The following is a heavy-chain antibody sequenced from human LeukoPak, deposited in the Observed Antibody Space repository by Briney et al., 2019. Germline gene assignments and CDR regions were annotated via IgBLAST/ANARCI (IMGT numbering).Heavy chain of an antibody. CDR3: ARDRSRYCSGGSCYPGHGMDV. Sequence: SETLSLTCTVSGGSISSSSYYWGWIRQPPGKGLEWIGSIYYSGSTYYNPSLKSRVTISVDTSKNQFSLKLSSVTAADTAVYYCARDRSRYCSGGSCYPGHGMDVWGQGTTVTVSS. CDR2: IYYSGST. V-gene: IGHV4-39*07. J-gene: IGHJ6*02. CDR1: GGSISSSSYY. D-gene: IGHD2-15*01.